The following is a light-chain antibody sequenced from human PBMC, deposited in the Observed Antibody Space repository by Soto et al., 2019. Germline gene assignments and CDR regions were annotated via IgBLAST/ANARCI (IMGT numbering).Light chain of an antibody. CDR3: QQHGSSQT. V-gene: IGKV3-20*01. Sequence: EIVLTQSPGPLSLSPGERAALSCRASQSVSSTYLAWYQQKPGQAPRLLIYGASSRATGIPDRFSGSGSGTDFTLTISRLEPEDFAVYYCQQHGSSQTFGGGTKVEIK. CDR1: QSVSSTY. J-gene: IGKJ4*01. CDR2: GAS.